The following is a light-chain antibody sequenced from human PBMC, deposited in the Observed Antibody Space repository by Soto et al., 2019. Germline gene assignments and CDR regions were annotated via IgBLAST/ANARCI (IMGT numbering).Light chain of an antibody. V-gene: IGLV3-21*02. Sequence: SYELTQPPSVSVAPGQTARITCGGNNIGSKSVHWYQQKPGQAPVLVVYDESDRPSGIPERFSGSNSGNTATLTISRVEAGDEADYYCQVWDSSSDHYVFGTGTRSPS. CDR1: NIGSKS. CDR2: DES. CDR3: QVWDSSSDHYV. J-gene: IGLJ1*01.